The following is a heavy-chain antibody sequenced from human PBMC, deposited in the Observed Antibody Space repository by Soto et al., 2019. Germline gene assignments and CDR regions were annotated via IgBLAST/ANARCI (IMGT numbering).Heavy chain of an antibody. Sequence: ASVKVSCKASGYTFTSYGFSWVRQAPGQGLEWMGWISAHNGDRIYAQKFQDRITMTTDTSTNTAYLELRSLKSGDTAVFYCARSSGTYPPSRYYYGLDVWGQGTTVTVSS. CDR2: ISAHNGDR. D-gene: IGHD1-26*01. V-gene: IGHV1-18*01. CDR1: GYTFTSYG. J-gene: IGHJ6*02. CDR3: ARSSGTYPPSRYYYGLDV.